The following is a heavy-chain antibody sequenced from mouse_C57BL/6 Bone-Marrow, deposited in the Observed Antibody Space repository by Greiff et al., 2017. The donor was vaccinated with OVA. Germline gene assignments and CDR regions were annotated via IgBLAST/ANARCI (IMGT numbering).Heavy chain of an antibody. CDR1: GYTFTSYW. V-gene: IGHV1-64*01. J-gene: IGHJ1*03. Sequence: QVQLQQPGAELVKPGASVKLSCKASGYTFTSYWMHWVKQRPGQGLEWIGMIHPNSGSTNYNEKFKSKATLTVDKSSSTAYMQLSSLTSEDSAVYYCEGLCPWYFDVWGTGTTVTVSS. CDR3: EGLCPWYFDV. CDR2: IHPNSGST. D-gene: IGHD3-1*01.